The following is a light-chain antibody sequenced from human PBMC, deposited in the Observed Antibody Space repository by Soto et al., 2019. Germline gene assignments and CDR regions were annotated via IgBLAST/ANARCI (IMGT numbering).Light chain of an antibody. V-gene: IGLV2-14*01. CDR1: SSDIGGYNY. Sequence: QSALTQPASVSGSPGQSITISCTGTSSDIGGYNYVSWYQQHPGKAPKLMIYDVSNRPSGVSNRFSGSKSGNTASLTISGLQAEDGADYYCSSQAVSSTLVFGGGTQLTVL. CDR2: DVS. J-gene: IGLJ2*01. CDR3: SSQAVSSTLV.